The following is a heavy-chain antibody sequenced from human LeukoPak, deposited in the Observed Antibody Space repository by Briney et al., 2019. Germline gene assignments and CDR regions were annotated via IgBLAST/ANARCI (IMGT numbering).Heavy chain of an antibody. CDR1: GGSISSYY. V-gene: IGHV4-59*01. CDR2: IYYSGST. J-gene: IGHJ6*03. CDR3: ARDYYYYMDV. Sequence: SETLSLTCTVSGGSISSYYWSWVRQPPGKGMEWVGYIYYSGSTNYNPSLKSRVTISVDTSKNHFSLKLSSVTAADTAVYYCARDYYYYMDVWGKGTTVTISS.